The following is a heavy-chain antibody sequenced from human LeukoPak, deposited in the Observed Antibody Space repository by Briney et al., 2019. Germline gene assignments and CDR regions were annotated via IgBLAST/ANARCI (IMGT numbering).Heavy chain of an antibody. CDR2: IYYSGST. Sequence: PSETLSLTCTVSGGSISSSSYYWGWIRQPPGKGLEWIGSIYYSGSTYYNPSLKSRVTISVDTPKNQFSLKLSSVTAADTAVYYCATRKNIAAAGTIAFDIWGQGTMVTVPS. V-gene: IGHV4-39*01. CDR1: GGSISSSSYY. D-gene: IGHD6-13*01. CDR3: ATRKNIAAAGTIAFDI. J-gene: IGHJ3*02.